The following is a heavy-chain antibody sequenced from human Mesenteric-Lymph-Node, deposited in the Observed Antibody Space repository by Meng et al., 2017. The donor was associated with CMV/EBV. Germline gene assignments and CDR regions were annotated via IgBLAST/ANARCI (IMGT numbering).Heavy chain of an antibody. CDR3: ARDSRGAFFDF. CDR1: GYTFDGHY. CDR2: IHPNSGDT. V-gene: IGHV1-2*02. J-gene: IGHJ4*02. Sequence: CKTSGYTFDGHYMHWLRQAPGQGLEWMAWIHPNSGDTRYAQKFQGRVTLTRDTSINSAYMELSSLRSDDTAVYYCARDSRGAFFDFWGQGTLVTVSS. D-gene: IGHD3-3*01.